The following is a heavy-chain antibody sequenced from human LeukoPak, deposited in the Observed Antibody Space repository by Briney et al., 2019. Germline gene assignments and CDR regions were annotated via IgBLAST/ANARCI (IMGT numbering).Heavy chain of an antibody. V-gene: IGHV3-30*03. D-gene: IGHD6-13*01. CDR3: ARDGISGQLVQLGNWFDP. Sequence: GGSLRLSCAASRFIFSNYDMHWVRQGPGKGLEWVAVISYDGSNKYYVDSVKGRFTISRDNSKNTLYLQMNSLRAEDTAVYYCARDGISGQLVQLGNWFDPWGQGTLVTVSS. CDR2: ISYDGSNK. J-gene: IGHJ5*02. CDR1: RFIFSNYD.